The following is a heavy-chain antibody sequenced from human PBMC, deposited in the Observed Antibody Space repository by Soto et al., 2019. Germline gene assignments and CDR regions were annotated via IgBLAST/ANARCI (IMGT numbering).Heavy chain of an antibody. CDR1: GFTFSSYG. CDR2: IWYDGSNK. Sequence: QVQLVESGGGVVQPGRSLRLSCAASGFTFSSYGMHWVRQAPGKGLEWVAVIWYDGSNKYYADSVKGRFTISRDNSKNTLYLQMNSLRAEDTAVYYCARAGARGASWFDPWGQGTLVTVSS. CDR3: ARAGARGASWFDP. V-gene: IGHV3-33*01. J-gene: IGHJ5*02. D-gene: IGHD7-27*01.